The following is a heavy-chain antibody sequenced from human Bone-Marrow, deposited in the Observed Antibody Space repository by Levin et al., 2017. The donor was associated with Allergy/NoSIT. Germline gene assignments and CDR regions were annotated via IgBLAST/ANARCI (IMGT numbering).Heavy chain of an antibody. J-gene: IGHJ3*02. CDR3: ARGDCGGGGCYSLSVRAFDI. CDR2: ISSSSSYV. V-gene: IGHV3-21*01. Sequence: GGSLRLSCAASGFTFSGYNMHWVRQAPGKGLEWVSSISSSSSYVYYADSVKGRFTISRDNAKHSLYLQMNSLRADDTAMYYCARGDCGGGGCYSLSVRAFDIWGQGTKVAVSS. CDR1: GFTFSGYN. D-gene: IGHD2-15*01.